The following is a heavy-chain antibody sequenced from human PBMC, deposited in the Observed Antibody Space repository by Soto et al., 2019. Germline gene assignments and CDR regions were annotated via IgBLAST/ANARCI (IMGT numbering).Heavy chain of an antibody. CDR3: ARVYGAGLLGSPTFDY. CDR2: ISSNGGST. Sequence: GGSLRLSCAASGFTFSSYAMHWVRQAPGKGLEYVSAISSNGGSTYYANSVKGRFTISRDNSKNTLYLQMGSLRAEDMAVYYCARVYGAGLLGSPTFDYWGQGTLVTVSS. D-gene: IGHD3-16*01. CDR1: GFTFSSYA. J-gene: IGHJ4*02. V-gene: IGHV3-64*01.